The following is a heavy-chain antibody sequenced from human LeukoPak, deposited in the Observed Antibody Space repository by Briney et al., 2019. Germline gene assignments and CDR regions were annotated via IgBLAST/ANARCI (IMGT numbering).Heavy chain of an antibody. Sequence: PGGSLRLSCAASGSTFDDYTIHWVRQAPGKGLEWVSLISWDGGSTSYADSVKGRFTISRDNSKNSLYLQMNSLRTEDTALYYCAKDSGVRGVTFDYWGQGTLVTVSS. CDR3: AKDSGVRGVTFDY. J-gene: IGHJ4*02. CDR2: ISWDGGST. D-gene: IGHD3-10*01. V-gene: IGHV3-43*01. CDR1: GSTFDDYT.